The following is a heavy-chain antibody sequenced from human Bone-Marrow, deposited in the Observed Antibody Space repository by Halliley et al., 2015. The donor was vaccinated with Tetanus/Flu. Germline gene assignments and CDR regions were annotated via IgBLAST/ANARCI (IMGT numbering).Heavy chain of an antibody. CDR2: VGDDGTST. V-gene: IGHV3-74*01. J-gene: IGHJ5*02. Sequence: GLGWVARVGDDGTSTSSADSVKGRFTISRDNAKNMVYLQMSSLRAEDSAVYYCARVERWFDPWGQGTLVTVSS. CDR3: ARVERWFDP.